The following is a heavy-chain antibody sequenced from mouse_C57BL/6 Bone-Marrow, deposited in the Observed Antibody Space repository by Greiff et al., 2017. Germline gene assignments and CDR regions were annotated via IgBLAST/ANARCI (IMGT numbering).Heavy chain of an antibody. V-gene: IGHV1-50*01. Sequence: LQQPGAELVKPGASVKLSCKASGYTFTSYWMQWVKQRPGQGLEWIGEIDPSDSYTNYNQKFKGKATLTVDTSSSTAYMQLSSLTSEDSAVYYCASLYYGSSHWYFDVWGTGTTVTVSS. J-gene: IGHJ1*03. CDR2: IDPSDSYT. CDR3: ASLYYGSSHWYFDV. CDR1: GYTFTSYW. D-gene: IGHD1-1*01.